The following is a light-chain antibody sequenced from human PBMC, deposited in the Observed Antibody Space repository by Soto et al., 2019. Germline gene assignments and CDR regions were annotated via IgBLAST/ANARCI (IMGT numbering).Light chain of an antibody. CDR1: QSVSSN. V-gene: IGKV3-15*01. J-gene: IGKJ2*01. CDR3: QQYGGSPPYT. CDR2: GAS. Sequence: EIVMTQSPATLSVSPGERATLSCRASQSVSSNLAWYQQKPGQAPRLLIYGASTRATGIPARFSGSGSGTEFTLTISSLQSEDFAVYYCQQYGGSPPYTFGRGTKLDVK.